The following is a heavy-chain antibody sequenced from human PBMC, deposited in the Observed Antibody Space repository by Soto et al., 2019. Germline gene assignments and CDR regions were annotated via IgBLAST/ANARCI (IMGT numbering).Heavy chain of an antibody. Sequence: SVKVSCKASGGTFSSYAISWVRQAPGQGLEWMGGIIPIFGTANYAQKFQGRVTITADESTSTAYMELSSLRSEDTAVCYCAREESYYYDSSGYRLSSFDYWGQGTLVTVSS. D-gene: IGHD3-22*01. V-gene: IGHV1-69*13. CDR1: GGTFSSYA. CDR3: AREESYYYDSSGYRLSSFDY. J-gene: IGHJ4*02. CDR2: IIPIFGTA.